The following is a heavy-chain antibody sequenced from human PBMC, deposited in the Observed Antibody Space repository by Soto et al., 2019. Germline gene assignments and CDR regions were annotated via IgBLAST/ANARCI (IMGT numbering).Heavy chain of an antibody. Sequence: LRLSCAASGFTFSSYAMSWVRQAPGKGLEWVSAISGSGGSTYYADSVKGRFTISRDNSKNTLYLQMNSLRAEDTAVYYCAKGPRITMIVVVNHYFDYWGQGTLVTVSS. CDR1: GFTFSSYA. D-gene: IGHD3-22*01. CDR3: AKGPRITMIVVVNHYFDY. V-gene: IGHV3-23*01. J-gene: IGHJ4*02. CDR2: ISGSGGST.